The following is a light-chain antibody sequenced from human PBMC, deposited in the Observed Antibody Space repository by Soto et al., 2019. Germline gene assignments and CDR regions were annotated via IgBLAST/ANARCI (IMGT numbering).Light chain of an antibody. V-gene: IGKV1-5*01. J-gene: IGKJ4*01. CDR2: DAS. CDR1: RSISNW. CDR3: QQYGSFSPIT. Sequence: DIQMTQSPSTLSGSVGDRVTITCRASRSISNWLAWYQQRPGIAPKLLIFDASILQSGVPSRFSGSGSGTEFTLSISRLQTDDFATYYCQQYGSFSPITFGGGTMVDI.